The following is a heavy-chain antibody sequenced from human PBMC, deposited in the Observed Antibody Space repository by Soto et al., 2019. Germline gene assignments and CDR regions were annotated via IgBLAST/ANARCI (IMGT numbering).Heavy chain of an antibody. CDR2: IHSGGST. J-gene: IGHJ6*03. CDR3: ARAFRFLEWLNYYYMDV. Sequence: GSLRLSCAASGFTVSSNYMSWVRQAPGKGLEWVSVIHSGGSTYYADSVKGRFTISRHNSKNTLYLQMNSLRAEDTAVYYCARAFRFLEWLNYYYMDVWGKGTTVTVSS. V-gene: IGHV3-53*04. D-gene: IGHD3-3*01. CDR1: GFTVSSNY.